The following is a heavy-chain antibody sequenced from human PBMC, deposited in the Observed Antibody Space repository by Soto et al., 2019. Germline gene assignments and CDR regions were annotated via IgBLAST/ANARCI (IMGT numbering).Heavy chain of an antibody. CDR1: GFTLSGYA. Sequence: PGGSLRLSCAASGFTLSGYAMDWVRQAPGKGLEYVSGISSNGVGTYYANSVQGRFTISRDNSKNTVYLQMGSLRPEDMAVYYCARHARPDFYYMDAWGKGTTVTVSS. V-gene: IGHV3-64*01. D-gene: IGHD6-6*01. CDR2: ISSNGVGT. J-gene: IGHJ6*03. CDR3: ARHARPDFYYMDA.